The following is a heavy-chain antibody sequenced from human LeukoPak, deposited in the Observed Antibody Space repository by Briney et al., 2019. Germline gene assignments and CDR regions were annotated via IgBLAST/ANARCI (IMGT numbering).Heavy chain of an antibody. Sequence: GGSLRLSCAASGFTFSSYAMSWVRQAPGKGLEWVSSISGSGTSTQYADSVQGRFAISRDNSKNTLYLQMNSLRVEDTAVYFCARDPNGDYIGTFDMWGRGTMVSVSS. CDR2: ISGSGTST. CDR1: GFTFSSYA. CDR3: ARDPNGDYIGTFDM. V-gene: IGHV3-23*01. D-gene: IGHD4-17*01. J-gene: IGHJ3*02.